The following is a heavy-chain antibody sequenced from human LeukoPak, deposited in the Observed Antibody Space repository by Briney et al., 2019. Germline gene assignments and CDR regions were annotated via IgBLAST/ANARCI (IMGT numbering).Heavy chain of an antibody. CDR1: GFTFTSSA. Sequence: SVKVSCKASGFTFTSSAMQWVRQARGQRLEWIGWIVVGSGNTNEAQKYQERVTITRVMSTSTYYMELSSLRSEDTAVYYCAAMYYHDSSGYYSQYYFDYWGQGTLVTVSS. D-gene: IGHD3-22*01. CDR3: AAMYYHDSSGYYSQYYFDY. V-gene: IGHV1-58*02. J-gene: IGHJ4*02. CDR2: IVVGSGNT.